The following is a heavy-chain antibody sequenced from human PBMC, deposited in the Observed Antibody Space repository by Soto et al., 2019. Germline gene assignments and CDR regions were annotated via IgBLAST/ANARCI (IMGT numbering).Heavy chain of an antibody. CDR3: ARVDHYYGSGRYYTNYYYYYGMDV. D-gene: IGHD3-10*01. J-gene: IGHJ6*02. CDR2: IKQDGSEK. V-gene: IGHV3-7*01. Sequence: PGGSLRLSCAASGFTFSSYWMSWVRQATGKGLEWVANIKQDGSEKYYVDSVKGRFTISRDNAKNSLYLQMNSLRAEDTAVYYCARVDHYYGSGRYYTNYYYYYGMDVWGQGTKVTV. CDR1: GFTFSSYW.